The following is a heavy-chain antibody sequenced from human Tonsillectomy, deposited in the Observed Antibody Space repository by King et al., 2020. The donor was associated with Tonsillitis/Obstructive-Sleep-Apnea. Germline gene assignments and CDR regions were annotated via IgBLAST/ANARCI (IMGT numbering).Heavy chain of an antibody. CDR3: ARDPLQDSSVPAY. Sequence: QLQESGPGLVKPSETLSLTCAVSGYSLTSGYYWGWIRQPPGKGLEWLGSIDHSGSAYYHPSLQSRVTLSVSTSKNEFSLKLTSVTAAATAVYYCARDPLQDSSVPAYWGPGTLVTVSS. D-gene: IGHD2-15*01. CDR2: IDHSGSA. V-gene: IGHV4-38-2*02. J-gene: IGHJ4*02. CDR1: GYSLTSGYY.